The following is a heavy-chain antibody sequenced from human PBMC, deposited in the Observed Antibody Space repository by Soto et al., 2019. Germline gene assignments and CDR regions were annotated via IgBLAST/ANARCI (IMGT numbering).Heavy chain of an antibody. CDR3: AKGSASARPYYFDC. CDR1: GFTFTSSA. V-gene: IGHV3-23*01. CDR2: ISGGGGST. J-gene: IGHJ4*02. Sequence: EGSLRLSCAASGFTFTSSAMSWVRQAPGKGLEWVSAISGGGGSTWYADSVKGRFTISRDNSENTLYLQMSSLRAEDTAVYYCAKGSASARPYYFDCWGQGTLVTVSS. D-gene: IGHD6-6*01.